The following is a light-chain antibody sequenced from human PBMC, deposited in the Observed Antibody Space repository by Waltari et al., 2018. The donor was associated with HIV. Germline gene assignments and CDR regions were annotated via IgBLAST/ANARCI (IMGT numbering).Light chain of an antibody. CDR3: QQYGNSPIT. J-gene: IGKJ5*01. Sequence: EIVLTQSPGTLSLSPGDRATLSCRASPSVSSTYLGWHQQRPGQAPRLLIYSASSRATDIPDRFSGSGSGTDFTLTISRLEPEDFAVYYCQQYGNSPITFGQGTRLEIK. CDR2: SAS. V-gene: IGKV3-20*01. CDR1: PSVSSTY.